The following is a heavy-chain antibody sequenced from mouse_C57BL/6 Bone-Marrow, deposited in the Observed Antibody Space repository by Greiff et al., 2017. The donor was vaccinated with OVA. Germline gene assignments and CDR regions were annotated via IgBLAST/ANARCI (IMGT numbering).Heavy chain of an antibody. Sequence: QVQLQQSGAELVRPGASVKLSCKASGYTFTDYYINWVKQRPGQGLEWIARIYPGSGNTYYNEKFKGKATLTAEKSSSTAYMQLSSLTSEDSAVYFCARRYYGSSFYAMDYWGQGTSVTVSS. D-gene: IGHD1-1*01. CDR2: IYPGSGNT. J-gene: IGHJ4*01. CDR3: ARRYYGSSFYAMDY. CDR1: GYTFTDYY. V-gene: IGHV1-76*01.